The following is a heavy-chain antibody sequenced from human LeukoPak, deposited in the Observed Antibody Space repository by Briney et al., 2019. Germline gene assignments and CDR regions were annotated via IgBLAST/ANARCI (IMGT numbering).Heavy chain of an antibody. V-gene: IGHV4-59*01. CDR3: ARRYCSSTSCYPFDP. Sequence: PSETLSLTCTVSGGSISSYYWSRIRQPPGKGLEWIGYIYYSGSTNYNPSLKSRVTISVDTSKNQFSLKLSSVTAADTAVYYCARRYCSSTSCYPFDPWGQGTLVTVSS. CDR2: IYYSGST. CDR1: GGSISSYY. D-gene: IGHD2-2*01. J-gene: IGHJ5*02.